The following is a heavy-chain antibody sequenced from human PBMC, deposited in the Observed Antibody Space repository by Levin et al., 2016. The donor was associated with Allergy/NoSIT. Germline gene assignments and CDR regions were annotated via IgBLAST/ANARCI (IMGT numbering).Heavy chain of an antibody. CDR2: ISSNGGTT. CDR1: GFPFSSYA. D-gene: IGHD6-13*01. V-gene: IGHV3-64D*06. Sequence: GESLKISCSASGFPFSSYAMYWVRQGPGKGLQYVSAISSNGGTTHSADSVKGRFTISRDSSKKTLYLQMSSLRAEDTAVYYCVKGRIAPTDTGGFDSWGQGTLVIVSS. CDR3: VKGRIAPTDTGGFDS. J-gene: IGHJ4*02.